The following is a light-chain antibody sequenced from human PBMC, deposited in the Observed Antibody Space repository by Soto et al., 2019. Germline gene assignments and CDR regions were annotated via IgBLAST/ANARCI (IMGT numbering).Light chain of an antibody. J-gene: IGKJ3*01. V-gene: IGKV3D-15*01. Sequence: EILMTQSPATLSVSPGERATLSCRASQSLNRNLAWYQQKPGQAPRLIIYGASTRASGIPARFSGSGSGTEFNLTISSLQSEDFALYYCQHYNDCPPAFTFGPGTKVDL. CDR2: GAS. CDR1: QSLNRN. CDR3: QHYNDCPPAFT.